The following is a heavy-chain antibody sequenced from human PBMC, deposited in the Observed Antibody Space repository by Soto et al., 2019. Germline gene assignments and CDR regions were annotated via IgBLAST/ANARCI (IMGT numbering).Heavy chain of an antibody. J-gene: IGHJ4*02. V-gene: IGHV3-30*18. D-gene: IGHD4-17*01. CDR2: ISYDGSNK. CDR1: GFTFSSYG. CDR3: AKDDYGGNSADFDY. Sequence: QVQLVESGGGVVQPGRSLRLSCAASGFTFSSYGMHWVRQAPGKGLEWVAVISYDGSNKYYADSVEGRFTISRDNSKNTLYLQMNSLRAEDTAVYYCAKDDYGGNSADFDYWGQGTLVTVSS.